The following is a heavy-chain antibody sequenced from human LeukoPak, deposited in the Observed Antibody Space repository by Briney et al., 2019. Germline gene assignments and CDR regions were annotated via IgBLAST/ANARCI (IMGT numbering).Heavy chain of an antibody. Sequence: SETLSLTCAVYGGSFSGYYWSWIRQPPGKGLEWIGEINHSGSTNYNPSLKSRVTISVDTSKNQFSLKWSSVTAADTAVYYCARGGRSEYFGSGSHDYWGQGTLVTVSS. CDR1: GGSFSGYY. CDR3: ARGGRSEYFGSGSHDY. D-gene: IGHD3-10*01. CDR2: INHSGST. J-gene: IGHJ4*02. V-gene: IGHV4-34*01.